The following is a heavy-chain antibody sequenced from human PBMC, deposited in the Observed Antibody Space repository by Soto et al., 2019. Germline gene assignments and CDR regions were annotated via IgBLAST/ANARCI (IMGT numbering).Heavy chain of an antibody. Sequence: QLQLQESGPGLVKPSENLSLTCSVSGGSISSPSYYWGWLRQPPGQGLEWIGSIYYSGNTYYNPSLKSRVTIFVDTSRNQFSLKVNSVTAADTAVYFCARLPGITTLRRDYWGQGTLVTVSS. CDR3: ARLPGITTLRRDY. CDR1: GGSISSPSYY. D-gene: IGHD1-1*01. J-gene: IGHJ4*02. CDR2: IYYSGNT. V-gene: IGHV4-39*01.